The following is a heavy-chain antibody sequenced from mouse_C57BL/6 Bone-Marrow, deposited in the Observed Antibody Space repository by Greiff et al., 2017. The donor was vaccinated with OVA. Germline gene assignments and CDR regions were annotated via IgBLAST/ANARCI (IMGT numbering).Heavy chain of an antibody. CDR2: IDPETGGT. J-gene: IGHJ2*01. CDR1: GYTFTDYE. Sequence: VQLQQSGAELVRPGASVTLSCKASGYTFTDYEMHWVKQTPVHGLEWIGAIDPETGGTAYNQKFKGKAILTADKSSSTAYMELRSLTSEDSAVYYCTRPTVASYYFDYWGQGTTLTVSS. D-gene: IGHD1-1*01. CDR3: TRPTVASYYFDY. V-gene: IGHV1-15*01.